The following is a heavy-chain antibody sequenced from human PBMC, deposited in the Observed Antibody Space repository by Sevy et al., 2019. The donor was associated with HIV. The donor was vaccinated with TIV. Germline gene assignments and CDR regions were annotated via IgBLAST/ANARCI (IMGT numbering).Heavy chain of an antibody. CDR3: AREGCSKPHDY. Sequence: GGSLRLSCVASGFTFSKYSMSWVRQTPGKGLEWVTTLSFACGRINYADSVKGRFTMSIDDSRNTFYLQMDSLRAEDTAIYYCAREGCSKPHDYWVQGTLVTVSS. J-gene: IGHJ4*02. CDR2: LSFACGRI. D-gene: IGHD2-2*01. V-gene: IGHV3-23*01. CDR1: GFTFSKYS.